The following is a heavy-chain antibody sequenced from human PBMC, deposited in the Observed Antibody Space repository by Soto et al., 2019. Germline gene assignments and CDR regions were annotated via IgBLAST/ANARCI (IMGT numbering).Heavy chain of an antibody. CDR1: GFTFSNYG. D-gene: IGHD3-10*01. Sequence: GGSLRLSCAASGFTFSNYGMHWVRQAPGKGLEWVAVISDDGVSKYYADSVQGRFTISRDNSESVVLLQMNSLRPDDTALYFCARAYYFGSGTSYTLYYWGQGTQVTVS. V-gene: IGHV3-30*03. J-gene: IGHJ4*02. CDR3: ARAYYFGSGTSYTLYY. CDR2: ISDDGVSK.